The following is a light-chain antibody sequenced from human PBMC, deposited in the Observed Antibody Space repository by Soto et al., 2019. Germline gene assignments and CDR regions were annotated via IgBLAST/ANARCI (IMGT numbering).Light chain of an antibody. V-gene: IGKV3-20*01. J-gene: IGKJ2*01. CDR3: QQYGGSRMYT. Sequence: EIVLTQSPGTLSLSPGERATLSCRASQSVSSIYLAWYQQKPGQAPRLLIYGASSRATGIPDRFSGSGSGTDFNLTISRLEPEDFAVYYCQQYGGSRMYTFGQGTKLEIK. CDR2: GAS. CDR1: QSVSSIY.